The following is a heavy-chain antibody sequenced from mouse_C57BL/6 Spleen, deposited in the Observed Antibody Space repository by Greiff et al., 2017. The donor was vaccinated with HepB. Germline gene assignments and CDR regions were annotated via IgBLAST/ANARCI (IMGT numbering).Heavy chain of an antibody. CDR1: GFTFTDYY. CDR2: IRNKANGYTT. Sequence: EVKLVESGGGLVQPGGSLSLSCAASGFTFTDYYMSWVRQPPGKALEWLGFIRNKANGYTTEYSASVKGRFTISRDNSQSILYLQMNALGAEDSATYYCASYDSHYGDYWGQGTTLTVSS. V-gene: IGHV7-3*01. J-gene: IGHJ2*01. D-gene: IGHD2-5*01. CDR3: ASYDSHYGDY.